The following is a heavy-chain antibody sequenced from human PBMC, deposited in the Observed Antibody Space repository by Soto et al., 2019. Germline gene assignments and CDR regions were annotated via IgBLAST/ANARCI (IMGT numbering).Heavy chain of an antibody. J-gene: IGHJ5*02. CDR1: GGTFSSYA. V-gene: IGHV1-69*06. Sequence: QVQLVQSGAEVKKPGSSVKVSCKASGGTFSSYAISWVRQAPGQGLEWMGGIIPIFGTANYAQKFQGRVTITADKSTSTSYMDLRSLRSEDTAVYYWARDLRYDGSGSYSANRWFDPWGQGTLVTVSS. CDR3: ARDLRYDGSGSYSANRWFDP. D-gene: IGHD3-10*01. CDR2: IIPIFGTA.